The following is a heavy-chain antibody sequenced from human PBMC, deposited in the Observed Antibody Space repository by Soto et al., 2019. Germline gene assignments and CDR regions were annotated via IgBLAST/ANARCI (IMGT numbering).Heavy chain of an antibody. J-gene: IGHJ5*02. CDR3: ARGQDYDSSGYYDNWFDP. Sequence: SVKVSCKASGYTFTDYYMHWVRQAPGQGLEWMGGIIPIFGTANYAQKFQGRVTITADESTSTAYMELSSLRSEDTAVYYCARGQDYDSSGYYDNWFDPWGQGTLVTVSS. D-gene: IGHD3-22*01. V-gene: IGHV1-69*13. CDR1: GYTFTDYY. CDR2: IIPIFGTA.